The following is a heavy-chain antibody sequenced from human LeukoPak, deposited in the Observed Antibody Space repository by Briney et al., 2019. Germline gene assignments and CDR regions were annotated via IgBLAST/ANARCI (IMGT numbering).Heavy chain of an antibody. Sequence: ASVKVSCKASGYTFTGYYMHCVRQAPGQGLEWMGIINPSGGSTSYAQKFQGRVTMTRDMSTSTVYMELSRLRSDDTAVYYCAKTLYIAAAPGGFDYWGQGTLVAVSS. CDR1: GYTFTGYY. J-gene: IGHJ4*02. CDR2: INPSGGST. CDR3: AKTLYIAAAPGGFDY. V-gene: IGHV1-46*01. D-gene: IGHD6-13*01.